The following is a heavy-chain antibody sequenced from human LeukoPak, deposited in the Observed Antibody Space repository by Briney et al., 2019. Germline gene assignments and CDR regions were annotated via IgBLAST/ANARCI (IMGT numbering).Heavy chain of an antibody. CDR3: AKKAYCSGGVCYAPDY. J-gene: IGHJ4*02. D-gene: IGHD2-8*02. Sequence: QSGGSLRLSCAASGFTFSSYAMSWVRQAPGKGLEWVSTISSSGDATYYADSVKGRFTISRDNSKNTLYLQMNSLRVEDTAVYYCAKKAYCSGGVCYAPDYWGQGTLVTVSS. V-gene: IGHV3-23*01. CDR1: GFTFSSYA. CDR2: ISSSGDAT.